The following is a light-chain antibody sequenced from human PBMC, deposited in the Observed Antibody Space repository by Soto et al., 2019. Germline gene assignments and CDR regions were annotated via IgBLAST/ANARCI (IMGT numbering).Light chain of an antibody. CDR3: LQDYNYPRT. CDR2: AAS. V-gene: IGKV1-6*01. Sequence: AIQMTQSPSSLSASVGDRVTITCRASQGIRNDLGWYQQKPGKAPKLLIYAASSLQSGVPSRFSGSGSGTDFTLTISSLQPEDFESYYCLQDYNYPRTFGQGTKVEIK. J-gene: IGKJ1*01. CDR1: QGIRND.